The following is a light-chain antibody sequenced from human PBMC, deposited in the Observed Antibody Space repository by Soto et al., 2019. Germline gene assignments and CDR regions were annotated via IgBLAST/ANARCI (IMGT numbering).Light chain of an antibody. V-gene: IGLV2-8*01. Sequence: QSAPTQPPSASGSPGQSVTFSCTGTSSDVGGYNYVSWYQQYPVKAPKLMIYEVYKRPSGVPDRFSGSKSGNTASLTVSGLQPEDEADYYCSAYAGSSTWVFGGGTKLTVL. CDR1: SSDVGGYNY. CDR2: EVY. J-gene: IGLJ2*01. CDR3: SAYAGSSTWV.